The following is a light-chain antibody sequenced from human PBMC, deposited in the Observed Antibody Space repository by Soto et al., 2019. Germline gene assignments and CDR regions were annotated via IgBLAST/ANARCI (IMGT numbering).Light chain of an antibody. CDR2: GAS. CDR3: QQYGSSPPMYT. V-gene: IGKV3-20*01. J-gene: IGKJ2*01. CDR1: QSVSSSY. Sequence: EIVLTQSPGTLSLSPGERATLSCRASQSVSSSYLAWYQQKPGQAPRFLIYGASSRATGIPDRFSGSGSGTDFTLTISRLEPEDCAVYYWQQYGSSPPMYTFGQGTKLEIK.